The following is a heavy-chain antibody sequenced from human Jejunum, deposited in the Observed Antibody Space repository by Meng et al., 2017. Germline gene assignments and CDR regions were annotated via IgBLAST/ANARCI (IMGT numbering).Heavy chain of an antibody. D-gene: IGHD6-13*01. J-gene: IGHJ6*02. CDR3: AKTMPGGSSRYDYYYGLDV. V-gene: IGHV3-23*01. Sequence: GESLKISCAASGFTFSNYAMNWVRQAPGKGLEWVSAISGSGGTTYYADSVKGRFTISRDNSKNTLDLQMKSLRVEDTAVYFCAKTMPGGSSRYDYYYGLDVWGQGTTVTVSS. CDR1: GFTFSNYA. CDR2: ISGSGGTT.